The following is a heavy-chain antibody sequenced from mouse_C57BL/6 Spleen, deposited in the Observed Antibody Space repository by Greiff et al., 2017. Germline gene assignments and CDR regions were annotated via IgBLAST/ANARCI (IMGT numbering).Heavy chain of an antibody. CDR2: IWSGGST. CDR1: GFSLTSYG. D-gene: IGHD1-1*01. Sequence: VQLQQSGPGLVQPSQSLSITCTVSGFSLTSYGVHWVRQSPGKGLEWLGVIWSGGSTDYNAAFISRLSISKDNSKSQVFFKMNSLQADDTAIYYCARTITTVVATNYAMDYWGQGTSVTVSS. J-gene: IGHJ4*01. CDR3: ARTITTVVATNYAMDY. V-gene: IGHV2-2*01.